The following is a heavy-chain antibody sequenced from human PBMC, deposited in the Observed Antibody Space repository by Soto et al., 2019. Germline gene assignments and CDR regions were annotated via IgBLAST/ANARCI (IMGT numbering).Heavy chain of an antibody. J-gene: IGHJ4*02. CDR2: ISPGSSSI. CDR3: ARVADYYDASGYFY. CDR1: GFTFSSYS. Sequence: EVQLVESGGGLLKPGGSLRLSCAASGFTFSSYSMNWVRQAPGKGLGWVSSISPGSSSIYYADSVKGRFTISRENPKNSLYLQMNSLRAEDTAVYYCARVADYYDASGYFYWGQGTLVTVSS. V-gene: IGHV3-48*01. D-gene: IGHD3-22*01.